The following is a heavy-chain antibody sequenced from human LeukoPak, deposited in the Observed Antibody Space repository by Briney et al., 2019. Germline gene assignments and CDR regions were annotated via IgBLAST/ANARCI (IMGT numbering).Heavy chain of an antibody. CDR2: ISYSGKT. D-gene: IGHD3-3*01. Sequence: PSETLSLTCIVSGGSVSNSDFYWGWIRQPPGRGLEWIGNISYSGKTFYNPSLKSRVTISADTTQNQLSLRLTSVTAADTAVYFCAINVFWSGYYGHGGQEILVTVSS. CDR3: AINVFWSGYYGH. CDR1: GGSVSNSDFY. V-gene: IGHV4-39*01. J-gene: IGHJ4*02.